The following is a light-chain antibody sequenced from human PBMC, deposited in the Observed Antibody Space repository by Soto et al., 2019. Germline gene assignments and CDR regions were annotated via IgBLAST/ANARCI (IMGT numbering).Light chain of an antibody. V-gene: IGKV3-20*01. Sequence: EIVLTQSPGSLSLSPGERATLSCRASQSVSSYLAWYQQKPGQAPRLLISGASSRATGFPDRFSGSGSGTDFSLTISRLEPEDSAVYYCLQYSSPPRTFGQGTKVEIK. J-gene: IGKJ1*01. CDR2: GAS. CDR1: QSVSSY. CDR3: LQYSSPPRT.